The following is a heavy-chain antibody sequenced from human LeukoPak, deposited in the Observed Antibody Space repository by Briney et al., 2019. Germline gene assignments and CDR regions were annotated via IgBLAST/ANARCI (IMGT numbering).Heavy chain of an antibody. Sequence: TSSETLSLTCTVSGGSISSYTYYWAWIRQPPGEGLEWIGSIYYSGNTDYNPSLKSRVTISVDTSKNQFSLKLNSVTAADTAVYYCARSSEYGDPFNYWGQGTLVTVSS. CDR3: ARSSEYGDPFNY. J-gene: IGHJ4*02. D-gene: IGHD4-17*01. CDR2: IYYSGNT. CDR1: GGSISSYTYY. V-gene: IGHV4-39*01.